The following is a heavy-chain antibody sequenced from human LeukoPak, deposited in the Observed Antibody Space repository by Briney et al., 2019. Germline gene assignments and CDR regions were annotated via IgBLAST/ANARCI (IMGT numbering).Heavy chain of an antibody. CDR3: INEYDYSGYLGQGRRYFDY. D-gene: IGHD3-22*01. J-gene: IGHJ4*02. Sequence: GGSLRLSCGASGFTFSSYAMAWVRQAPGEGREGLSPIRETGSRTYYADYVKGRFTISRDNSKSTLYLQMNSLRAEDTAIYFCINEYDYSGYLGQGRRYFDYWGQGTMVTVSS. CDR1: GFTFSSYA. CDR2: IRETGSRT. V-gene: IGHV3-23*01.